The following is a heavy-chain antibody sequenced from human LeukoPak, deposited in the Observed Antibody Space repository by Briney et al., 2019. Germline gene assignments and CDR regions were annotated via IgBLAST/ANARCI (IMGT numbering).Heavy chain of an antibody. J-gene: IGHJ4*02. CDR1: GFTFSSYA. D-gene: IGHD6-19*01. Sequence: GGSLRLSCAASGFTFSSYAMSWVRQAPGKGLEWVSAIGGSGGSTYYADSVKGRFTISRDNSKNTLYLQMNSLRAEDTAVYYCAKAGLSEYYFDYWGQGTLVTVSS. V-gene: IGHV3-23*01. CDR3: AKAGLSEYYFDY. CDR2: IGGSGGST.